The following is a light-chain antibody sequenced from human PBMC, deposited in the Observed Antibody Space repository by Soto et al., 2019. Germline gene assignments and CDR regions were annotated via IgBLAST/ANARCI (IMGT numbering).Light chain of an antibody. J-gene: IGKJ1*01. CDR2: RVS. CDR1: QSLVYSDGNTY. Sequence: DVVMTQSPLSLPVTLGQPASISCRSSQSLVYSDGNTYLSWFHQRPGQSPRRLIYRVSEWDSGVPDRFSGSGSASDFTLTISRVEAGDVGIYYCMQGTHWPPTFGQGTKVDIK. CDR3: MQGTHWPPT. V-gene: IGKV2D-30*01.